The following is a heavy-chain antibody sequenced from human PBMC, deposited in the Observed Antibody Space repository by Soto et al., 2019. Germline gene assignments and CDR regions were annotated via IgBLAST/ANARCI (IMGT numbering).Heavy chain of an antibody. CDR3: ASWSSSSWDSGRAVQPP. CDR2: IYYSGST. V-gene: IGHV4-59*08. CDR1: GGSISSYY. Sequence: SETLSLTCTVSGGSISSYYWSWIRQPPGKGLEWIGYIYYSGSTNYNPSLKSRVTISVDTSKNQFSLKLSSVTAADTAVYYCASWSSSSWDSGRAVQPPWGQGTLVTVSS. D-gene: IGHD6-13*01. J-gene: IGHJ5*02.